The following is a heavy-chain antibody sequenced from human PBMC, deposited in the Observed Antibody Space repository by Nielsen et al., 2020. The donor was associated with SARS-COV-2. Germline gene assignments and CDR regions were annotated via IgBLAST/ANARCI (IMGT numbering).Heavy chain of an antibody. J-gene: IGHJ6*03. CDR3: AGGADFWSGTQRYYMDV. Sequence: GGSLRLSCAASGFTFSSYAMHWVRQAPGKGLEWVSRINPSGSGTAYADSVKGRFAVSRDNAGNTVVLQIHSLRVEDTAVYYCAGGADFWSGTQRYYMDVWGKGTTVTVSS. CDR1: GFTFSSYA. CDR2: INPSGSGT. D-gene: IGHD3-3*01. V-gene: IGHV3-NL1*01.